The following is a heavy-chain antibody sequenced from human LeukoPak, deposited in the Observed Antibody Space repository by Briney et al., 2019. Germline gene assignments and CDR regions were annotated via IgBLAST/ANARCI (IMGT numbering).Heavy chain of an antibody. CDR1: GFTFSSYS. J-gene: IGHJ4*02. CDR3: AKDQYGGNPQYYFDY. CDR2: ISGSGGNT. Sequence: QPGGSLRLSCAASGFTFSSYSMNWVRQAPGKGLDWVSAISGSGGNTYYADSVKGRFTISRDNSRNTLYLQMNSLRAEDTAVYYCAKDQYGGNPQYYFDYWGQGTLATVSS. D-gene: IGHD4-23*01. V-gene: IGHV3-23*01.